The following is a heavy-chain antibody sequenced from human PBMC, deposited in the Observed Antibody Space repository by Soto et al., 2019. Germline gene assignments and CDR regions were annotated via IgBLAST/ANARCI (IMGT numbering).Heavy chain of an antibody. CDR3: SRDLAGGDC. D-gene: IGHD3-3*02. J-gene: IGHJ4*02. V-gene: IGHV1-46*01. CDR1: GYTFTHYY. CDR2: IKPASGST. Sequence: QVQLVQSRAEVKKPGASVKLSCRTSGYTFTHYYIHWVRQAPGQRLEWLAIIKPASGSTNYTQDFQGRVTLTMDTSTTTVSMEVSGPRAEDTSILYCSRDLAGGDCWGQGTLVTVSS.